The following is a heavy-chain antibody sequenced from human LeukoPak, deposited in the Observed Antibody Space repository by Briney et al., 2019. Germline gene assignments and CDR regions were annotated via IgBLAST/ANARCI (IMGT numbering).Heavy chain of an antibody. CDR2: ISSSGSNI. J-gene: IGHJ4*02. V-gene: IGHV3-48*03. CDR3: ASRRGSNRPFDY. D-gene: IGHD1-26*01. CDR1: GFTFSSYE. Sequence: GGSLRLSCAASGFTFSSYEMNWVRQAPGKGLEWVSFISSSGSNIKYADSVKGRFTVSRDNAKNSLYLQMNSLTAEDSAVYYCASRRGSNRPFDYWGQGTLVTVSS.